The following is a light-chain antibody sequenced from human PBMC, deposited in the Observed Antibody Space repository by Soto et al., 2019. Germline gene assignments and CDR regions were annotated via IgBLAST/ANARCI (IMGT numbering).Light chain of an antibody. Sequence: QSVLTQPPSASGSPGQSVTISCTGTSSDVGHYTYVAWYQQHPGKAPKLLLYEVHKRPSGVPDRFSGSKSGNTASLTVSGLQAEDEADYYCSSYAGSNNLVFGTGTKVTVL. J-gene: IGLJ1*01. CDR2: EVH. CDR1: SSDVGHYTY. CDR3: SSYAGSNNLV. V-gene: IGLV2-8*01.